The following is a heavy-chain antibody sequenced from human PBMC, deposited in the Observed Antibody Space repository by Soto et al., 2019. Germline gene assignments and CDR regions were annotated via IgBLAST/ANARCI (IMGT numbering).Heavy chain of an antibody. J-gene: IGHJ3*02. Sequence: LRLSCAASGFTVSSNYMSWVRQAPGKGLEWVSVIYSGGSTYYADSVKGRFTISRDNSKNTLYLQMNSLRAEDTAVYYCARGFPYYYDSSGESDAFDIWGQGTMVTVS. CDR2: IYSGGST. V-gene: IGHV3-53*01. CDR1: GFTVSSNY. D-gene: IGHD3-22*01. CDR3: ARGFPYYYDSSGESDAFDI.